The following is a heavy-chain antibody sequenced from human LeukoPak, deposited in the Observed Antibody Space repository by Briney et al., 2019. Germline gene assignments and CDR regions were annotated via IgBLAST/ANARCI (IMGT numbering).Heavy chain of an antibody. CDR2: LKSKTDGGTT. Sequence: SGGSLRLSCAASGFTFSNAWMSWVRQAPGKGLEWVGRLKSKTDGGTTDYAAPVKGRFTISRDDSKNTLYLQMNSLKTEDTAVYYCSTAPAALDYWGQGTLVTVSS. D-gene: IGHD6-13*01. CDR1: GFTFSNAW. V-gene: IGHV3-15*01. CDR3: STAPAALDY. J-gene: IGHJ4*02.